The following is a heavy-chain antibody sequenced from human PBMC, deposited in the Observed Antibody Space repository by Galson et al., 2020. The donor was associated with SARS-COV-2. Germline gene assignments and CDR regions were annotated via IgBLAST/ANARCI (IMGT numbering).Heavy chain of an antibody. CDR2: RNPNSGNT. J-gene: IGHJ6*03. D-gene: IGHD1-1*01. CDR3: ARAPAWTGTPSYYYMDV. V-gene: IGHV1-8*01. CDR1: GYTFTNYD. Sequence: ASVKVSCKASGYTFTNYDINWVRQATGQGLEWMGWRNPNSGNTGYAQKFQGRVTMTRNTSISTAYMELSSLRSDDTAVYYCARAPAWTGTPSYYYMDVWGIGTTVTVSS.